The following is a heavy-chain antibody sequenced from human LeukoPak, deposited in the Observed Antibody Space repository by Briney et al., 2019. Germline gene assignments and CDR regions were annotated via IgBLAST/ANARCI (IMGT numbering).Heavy chain of an antibody. D-gene: IGHD3-10*01. V-gene: IGHV3-23*01. CDR2: ISAGGGTT. J-gene: IGHJ5*02. Sequence: GGSLRLSCADSGFTFSSYAMSWVRQAPGKGLEWVSAISAGGGTTYYADSVKGRFTISRDKSKNTLYLQMNSLRAEDTAVYYCAKGYYYDSGSFRWFNPWGQGTLVTVSS. CDR1: GFTFSSYA. CDR3: AKGYYYDSGSFRWFNP.